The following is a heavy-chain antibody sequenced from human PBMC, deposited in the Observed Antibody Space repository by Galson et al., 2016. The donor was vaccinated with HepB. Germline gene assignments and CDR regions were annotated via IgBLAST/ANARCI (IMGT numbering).Heavy chain of an antibody. CDR3: ARSRGAGEYFEY. Sequence: SVKVSCKASGYSFTSYDMNWVRQATGQGQGLEWMGWMNPNSGNRGSAQKFQGRVTMTWNTSISTAYMELGGLTSDDTAVYYCARSRGAGEYFEYWGQGTQVTVSS. D-gene: IGHD3-10*01. CDR1: GYSFTSYD. CDR2: MNPNSGNR. J-gene: IGHJ4*02. V-gene: IGHV1-8*01.